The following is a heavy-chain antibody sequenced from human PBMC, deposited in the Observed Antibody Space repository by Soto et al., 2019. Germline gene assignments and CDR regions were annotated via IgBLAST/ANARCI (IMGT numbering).Heavy chain of an antibody. CDR2: IYPGDSET. J-gene: IGHJ6*02. D-gene: IGHD5-12*01. Sequence: PGESLKISCKGSGYSFTSYWIGWLRQMPVKGLEWMGMIYPGDSETRYSPSFQGQVTISADKCISTAYLQWSSLKASDTAMYYCARPRPYSGYVDYGMDVWGQGTTVTVSS. CDR1: GYSFTSYW. CDR3: ARPRPYSGYVDYGMDV. V-gene: IGHV5-51*01.